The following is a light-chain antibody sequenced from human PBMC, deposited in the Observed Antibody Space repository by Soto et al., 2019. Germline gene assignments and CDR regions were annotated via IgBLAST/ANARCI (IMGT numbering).Light chain of an antibody. CDR3: QQLGVLPRA. J-gene: IGKJ1*01. CDR1: QSVGSPY. Sequence: EIVLTQSPGTLSLSPGERATLSCRASQSVGSPYLAWYQQKPGQAPTLLIYGVSSRATGIPDRFSGSGSGTDFTLTISRLEPEDFAVYYCQQLGVLPRAFCQGTKVEIK. V-gene: IGKV3-20*01. CDR2: GVS.